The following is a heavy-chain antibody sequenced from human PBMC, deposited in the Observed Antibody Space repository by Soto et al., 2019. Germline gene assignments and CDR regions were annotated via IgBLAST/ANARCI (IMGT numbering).Heavy chain of an antibody. CDR3: AREIGGSCCNSHY. V-gene: IGHV1-69*08. J-gene: IGHJ4*02. CDR2: IIPILGIA. CDR1: GGTFSSYT. Sequence: QVQLVQSGAEVKKPGSSVKVSCKASGGTFSSYTISWVRQAPGQGLEWMGRIIPILGIANYAQKFQGRVTITADKSESTGYSDLSSLRSEDPVMYYGAREIGGSCCNSHYWGQGTLVTVDS. D-gene: IGHD3-10*01.